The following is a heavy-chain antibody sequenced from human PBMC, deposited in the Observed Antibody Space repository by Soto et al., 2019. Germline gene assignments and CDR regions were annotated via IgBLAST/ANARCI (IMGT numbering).Heavy chain of an antibody. CDR3: VRSRQMESGNDYGLDV. D-gene: IGHD1-1*01. CDR2: YHSGGST. Sequence: QVQLQESGSGLVKPSQSLSLTCPVSGVSLNTPDTWGSWFRQSPGKGLEFIGYYHSGGSTYYDASFRSRVIISADTSNSQFSLKLSSVTVADTAVYFCVRSRQMESGNDYGLDVWGQGTTVTVSS. CDR1: GVSLNTPDTW. V-gene: IGHV4-30-4*01. J-gene: IGHJ6*02.